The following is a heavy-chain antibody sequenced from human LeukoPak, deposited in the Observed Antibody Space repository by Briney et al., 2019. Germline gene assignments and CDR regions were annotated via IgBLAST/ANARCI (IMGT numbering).Heavy chain of an antibody. Sequence: SETLSLTCTVSGGSISSYYWSWIRQPPGKGLEWIGYIYTSGSTNYNPSLKSRVTISVDTSKNQFSLKLSSVTAADTAVYYCARMGQLVNNWFDPWGQGTLVTVSS. V-gene: IGHV4-4*09. D-gene: IGHD6-6*01. CDR3: ARMGQLVNNWFDP. J-gene: IGHJ5*02. CDR1: GGSISSYY. CDR2: IYTSGST.